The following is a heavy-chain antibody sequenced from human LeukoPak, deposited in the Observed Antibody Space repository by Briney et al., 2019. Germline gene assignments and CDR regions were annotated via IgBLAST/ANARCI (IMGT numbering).Heavy chain of an antibody. V-gene: IGHV4-39*07. D-gene: IGHD1-26*01. CDR3: ARGPWELHSFDY. J-gene: IGHJ4*02. CDR1: GGSISSSSYY. Sequence: SETLSLTCTVSGGSISSSSYYWGWIRQPPGKGLEWIGSIYYSGSTYYNPSLKSRVTISVDTSKNQFSLKLSSVTAADTAVYYCARGPWELHSFDYWGQGTLVTVSS. CDR2: IYYSGST.